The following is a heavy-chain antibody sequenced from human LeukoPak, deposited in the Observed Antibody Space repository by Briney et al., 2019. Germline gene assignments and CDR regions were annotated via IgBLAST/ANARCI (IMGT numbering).Heavy chain of an antibody. J-gene: IGHJ6*02. CDR2: ISWNSGSI. D-gene: IGHD3-10*01. CDR3: AKDNYNGSGLGGYGMDV. Sequence: GRSLRLSCAASGFTFDDYAMNWVRQAPGKGLEWVSGISWNSGSIGYADSVKGRFTISRDNAKNSLYLQMNSLRAEDTALYYCAKDNYNGSGLGGYGMDVWGQGTTVTVSS. V-gene: IGHV3-9*01. CDR1: GFTFDDYA.